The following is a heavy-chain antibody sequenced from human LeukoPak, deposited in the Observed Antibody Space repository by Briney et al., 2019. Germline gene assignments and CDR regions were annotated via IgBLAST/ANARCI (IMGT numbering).Heavy chain of an antibody. CDR1: GFTCSSYS. D-gene: IGHD5-18*01. V-gene: IGHV3-21*01. CDR2: ISSSSSYI. Sequence: GGSLRLSCAASGFTCSSYSMNWVRQAPGKGLEWVSSISSSSSYIYYADSVKGRFTISRDNAKNSLYLQMNSLRAEDTAVYYCARDLDTAASFDYWGQGALVTVSS. CDR3: ARDLDTAASFDY. J-gene: IGHJ4*02.